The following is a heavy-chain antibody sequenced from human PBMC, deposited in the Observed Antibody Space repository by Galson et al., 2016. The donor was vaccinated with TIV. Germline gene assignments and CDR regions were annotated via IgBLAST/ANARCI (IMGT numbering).Heavy chain of an antibody. V-gene: IGHV1-69*13. CDR1: GGLVSNYA. CDR3: AKDPYIYGSYLDH. CDR2: IIPIFGTT. D-gene: IGHD5-18*01. J-gene: IGHJ4*02. Sequence: SVKVSCKASGGLVSNYAISWVRQAPGQGLEWMGGIIPIFGTTKYAQKFQGRVTITADVSTRIVNMELSRLRSEDTAVYYCAKDPYIYGSYLDHWGQGTLVTVSS.